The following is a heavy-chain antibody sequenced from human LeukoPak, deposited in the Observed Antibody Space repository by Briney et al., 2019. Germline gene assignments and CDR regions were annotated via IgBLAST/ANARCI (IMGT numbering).Heavy chain of an antibody. V-gene: IGHV1-18*01. CDR3: ARQTYYYDSSGTKKGGFDY. CDR2: ISAYNGNT. Sequence: GASVKVSCKASGYTFTSYDINWVRQATGQGREWMGWISAYNGNTNYAQKLQGRVTMTTDTSTSTAYMELRSLRSDDTAVYYCARQTYYYDSSGTKKGGFDYWGQGTLVTVSS. J-gene: IGHJ4*02. CDR1: GYTFTSYD. D-gene: IGHD3-22*01.